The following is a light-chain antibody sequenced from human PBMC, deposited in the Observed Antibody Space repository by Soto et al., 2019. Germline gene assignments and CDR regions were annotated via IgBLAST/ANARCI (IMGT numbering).Light chain of an antibody. CDR3: ATWDDSLNAYV. Sequence: QSVLTQPPSVSDAPRQRVTISCSGSSSNIGNNGVNWYQQLPGKAPKLLIYYDDLKPSGVSDRFSGSKSGTSASLAISGLQSEDEADYYCATWDDSLNAYVFGIGTKLTVL. CDR1: SSNIGNNG. V-gene: IGLV1-36*01. CDR2: YDD. J-gene: IGLJ1*01.